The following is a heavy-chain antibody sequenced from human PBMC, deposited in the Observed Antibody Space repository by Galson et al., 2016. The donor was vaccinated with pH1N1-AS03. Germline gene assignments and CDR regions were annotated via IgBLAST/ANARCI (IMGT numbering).Heavy chain of an antibody. D-gene: IGHD4-11*01. Sequence: SLRLSCAASGFSFSSYGMHWARQAPGKGLEWVAFIPYDGNNKYYSDSVKGRFTISRDNSKNTVYLQMNSLRAEDTAVYYGAKDHSNFYGMDVWGQGTPVTVSS. CDR1: GFSFSSYG. CDR2: IPYDGNNK. J-gene: IGHJ6*02. V-gene: IGHV3-30*02. CDR3: AKDHSNFYGMDV.